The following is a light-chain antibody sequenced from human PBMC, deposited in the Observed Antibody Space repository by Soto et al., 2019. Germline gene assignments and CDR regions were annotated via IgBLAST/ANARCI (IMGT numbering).Light chain of an antibody. CDR2: AAS. J-gene: IGKJ4*01. V-gene: IGKV1-12*01. CDR3: QQANSFPLT. CDR1: QGISSY. Sequence: DILMTQSPSSVAASVGDRVTITCRASQGISSYLAWYQQKPGKAPNLLIYAASSLHSGVPSRFGGSGSGTDFTLTISSLQPEDFATYYCQQANSFPLTFGGGTKVEIK.